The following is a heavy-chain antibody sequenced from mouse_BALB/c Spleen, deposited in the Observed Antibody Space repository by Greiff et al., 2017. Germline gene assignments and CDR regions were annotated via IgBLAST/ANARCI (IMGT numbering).Heavy chain of an antibody. CDR2: INPYNDGT. J-gene: IGHJ4*01. Sequence: VQLQQSGPELVKPGASVKMSCKASGYTFTSYVMHWVKQKPGQGLEWIGYINPYNDGTKYNEKFKGKATLTSDKSSSTAYMELSSLTSEDSAVYYCARGELDYRYGGAMDYWGQGTSVTVSS. CDR1: GYTFTSYV. V-gene: IGHV1-14*01. CDR3: ARGELDYRYGGAMDY. D-gene: IGHD2-14*01.